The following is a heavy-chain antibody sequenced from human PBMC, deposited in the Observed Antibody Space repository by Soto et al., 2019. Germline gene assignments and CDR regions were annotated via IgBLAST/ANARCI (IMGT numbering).Heavy chain of an antibody. V-gene: IGHV1-18*01. CDR2: ISAYNGNT. J-gene: IGHJ5*02. CDR1: GYTFTSYG. D-gene: IGHD5-18*01. Sequence: ASVKVSCKASGYTFTSYGISWVRQAPGQGLEWMGWISAYNGNTNYAQKLQGRVTMTTDTSTSTAYMELRSLRSDDTAVYYCASESRSGYGYGYNCLDPWGQGTMVTVSS. CDR3: ASESRSGYGYGYNCLDP.